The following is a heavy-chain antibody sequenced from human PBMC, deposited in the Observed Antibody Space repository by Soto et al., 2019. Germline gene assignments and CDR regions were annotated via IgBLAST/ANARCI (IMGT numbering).Heavy chain of an antibody. Sequence: QVQLVQSGPEVKNPGASVRVSCVASGYAFTSYGVNWVRQAPGQGLEWMGWIAPHSGRTTYLPKFQGRVTMTGDVSTNTADIEMRSLDSGGPGIYFCVRAFTGSYHSAYWGQGTVVTGSS. CDR3: VRAFTGSYHSAY. CDR1: GYAFTSYG. CDR2: IAPHSGRT. D-gene: IGHD3-10*01. V-gene: IGHV1-18*04. J-gene: IGHJ4*02.